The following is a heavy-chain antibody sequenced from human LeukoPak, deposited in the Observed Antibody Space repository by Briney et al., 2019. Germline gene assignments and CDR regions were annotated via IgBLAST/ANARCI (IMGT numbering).Heavy chain of an antibody. D-gene: IGHD3-10*01. CDR1: GGSFSGYY. CDR2: INHSGST. J-gene: IGHJ4*02. CDR3: ARGRSYYYGSGSHFY. Sequence: TSETLSLTCAVYGGSFSGYYWSWIRQPPGKGLEWIGEINHSGSTNYNPSLKSRVTISVDMSKNQFSLKLSSVTAADTAVYYCARGRSYYYGSGSHFYWGQGTLVTVSS. V-gene: IGHV4-34*01.